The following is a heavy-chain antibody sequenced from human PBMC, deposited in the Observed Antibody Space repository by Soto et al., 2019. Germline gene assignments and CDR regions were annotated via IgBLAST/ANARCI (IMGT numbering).Heavy chain of an antibody. Sequence: QVQLVESGGGVVQPGRSLRLSCAASGFTFSHYGIHWVRQAPGKGLEWLAVISYDGSNKHYADSVKGRFTVSRDNSKNTLFLQMHTPRGDAAAVDFWARYVGKYYGHMDYGAQGTVVTVCS. CDR1: GFTFSHYG. CDR2: ISYDGSNK. D-gene: IGHD4-17*01. J-gene: IGHJ4*02. CDR3: ARYVGKYYGHMDY. V-gene: IGHV3-30*03.